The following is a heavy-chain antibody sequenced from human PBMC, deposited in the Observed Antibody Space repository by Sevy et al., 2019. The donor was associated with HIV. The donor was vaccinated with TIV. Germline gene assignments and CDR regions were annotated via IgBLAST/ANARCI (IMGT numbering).Heavy chain of an antibody. CDR3: AKRRVQSGLSGGGANYGWDV. V-gene: IGHV3-23*01. J-gene: IGHJ6*02. CDR2: LIGGGSRT. Sequence: GGSLRLSCAASGFPFSNYAMSWIRQAPGKGLEWVSTLIGGGSRTYYADSVTGRVTISRDNSKNTLYLQMNSLRPDDTAIYYCAKRRVQSGLSGGGANYGWDVCGHGTTVTVSS. D-gene: IGHD2-15*01. CDR1: GFPFSNYA.